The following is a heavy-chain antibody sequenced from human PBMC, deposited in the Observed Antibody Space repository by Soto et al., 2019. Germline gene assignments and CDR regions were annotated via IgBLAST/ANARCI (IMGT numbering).Heavy chain of an antibody. CDR1: GGSISSGGYY. CDR2: IYYSGST. V-gene: IGHV4-31*03. CDR3: AREVAAAVDY. D-gene: IGHD6-13*01. Sequence: SQTLSLTCTFSGGSISSGGYYWSWIRQHPGKGLEWIGYIYYSGSTYYNPSLKSRVTISVDTSKNQFSLKLSSVTAADTAVYYCAREVAAAVDYWGQGTLVTVSS. J-gene: IGHJ4*02.